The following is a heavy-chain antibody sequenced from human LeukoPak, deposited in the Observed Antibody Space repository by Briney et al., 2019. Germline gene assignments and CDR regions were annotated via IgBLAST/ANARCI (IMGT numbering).Heavy chain of an antibody. J-gene: IGHJ5*02. CDR2: INPSSGGT. CDR3: ARHMTTANNWFDP. CDR1: GYTFTGYY. V-gene: IGHV1-2*02. Sequence: ASVKVSCKASGYTFTGYYMHWVRQAPRQGLEWMGWINPSSGGTNYAQKFQGRVTMTRDTSISTAYMELSRLISDDTAVYYCARHMTTANNWFDPWGQGTLVTVPS. D-gene: IGHD4-17*01.